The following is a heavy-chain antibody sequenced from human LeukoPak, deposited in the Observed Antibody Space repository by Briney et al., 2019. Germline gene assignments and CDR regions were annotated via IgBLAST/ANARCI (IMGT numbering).Heavy chain of an antibody. CDR1: GGSISSSSYY. J-gene: IGHJ5*02. Sequence: SETLSLICTVSGGSISSSSYYWGWIRQPPGKGLEWIGSIYYSGSTYYNPSLKSRVTISVDTSKNQFSLKLSSVTAADTAVYYCARHRDYYGSGSYLNWFDPWGQGTLVTVSS. D-gene: IGHD3-10*01. V-gene: IGHV4-39*01. CDR2: IYYSGST. CDR3: ARHRDYYGSGSYLNWFDP.